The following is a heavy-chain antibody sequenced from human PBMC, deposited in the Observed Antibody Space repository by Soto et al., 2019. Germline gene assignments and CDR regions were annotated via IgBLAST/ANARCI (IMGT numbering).Heavy chain of an antibody. J-gene: IGHJ6*02. CDR3: ARAGSGTYFVYHYGMDV. D-gene: IGHD3-10*01. CDR1: GFTVSNNY. Sequence: LRLSCAASGFTVSNNYMSWVRQAPGKGLEWVSVIYSGGGTYYADSVKGRFAISRDNSRNTLYLQLNSLRAEDTAVYYCARAGSGTYFVYHYGMDVWGQGTTVTVSS. V-gene: IGHV3-53*01. CDR2: IYSGGGT.